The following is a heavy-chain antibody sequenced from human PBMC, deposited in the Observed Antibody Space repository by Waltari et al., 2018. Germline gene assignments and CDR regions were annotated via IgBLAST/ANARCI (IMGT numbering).Heavy chain of an antibody. CDR2: IYYSGST. V-gene: IGHV4-59*01. Sequence: QAQLQESGPGLVKPSETLSLTCTVSGGSISSYYWSWIRQPPGKGLAWIGYIYYSGSTNYNPSLKSRVTISVDTSKNQFSLKLSSVTAADTAVYYCARAPEYSWFDPWGQGTLVTVSS. J-gene: IGHJ5*02. CDR3: ARAPEYSWFDP. CDR1: GGSISSYY.